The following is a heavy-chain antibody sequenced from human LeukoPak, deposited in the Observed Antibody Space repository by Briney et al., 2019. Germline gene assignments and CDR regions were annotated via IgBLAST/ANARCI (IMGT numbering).Heavy chain of an antibody. Sequence: PGGSLSLSCAASGFPFSSYAMSWVRQAPGKGLEWVSAMRGNGGSTEYVDSVRGRFIISRDNSRNTLYLQMNSLRAEDTAVYYCAKSITAAGTYAFDIWGQGTVVTVSS. V-gene: IGHV3-23*01. CDR3: AKSITAAGTYAFDI. D-gene: IGHD6-13*01. CDR1: GFPFSSYA. J-gene: IGHJ3*02. CDR2: MRGNGGST.